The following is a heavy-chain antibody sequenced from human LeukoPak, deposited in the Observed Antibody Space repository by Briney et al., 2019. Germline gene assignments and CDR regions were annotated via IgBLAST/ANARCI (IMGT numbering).Heavy chain of an antibody. CDR3: ARGSNAILGRCYWFDP. CDR2: INAGNGNT. CDR1: GYTFTSYA. D-gene: IGHD2-2*02. Sequence: ASVKVSCKGSGYTFTSYAMHWVRQAPGQRLEWMGWINAGNGNTKYSQKFQGRVTITRDTSASTAYMELSSLRSEDTAVYYCARGSNAILGRCYWFDPWGQGTLVTVSS. J-gene: IGHJ5*02. V-gene: IGHV1-3*01.